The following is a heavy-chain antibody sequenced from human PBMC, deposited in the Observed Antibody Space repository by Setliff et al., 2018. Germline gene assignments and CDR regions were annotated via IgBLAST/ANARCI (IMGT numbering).Heavy chain of an antibody. D-gene: IGHD1-26*01. J-gene: IGHJ4*02. Sequence: PSETLSLTCTVSGGSISSGTYYWSWIRRPAGKGLEWIGRLHTSGSIDYNPSLKSRVTISVDTSKNQFSLRLRSVTAADTAVYFCARDNTMVGATDYWGLGTLVTVSS. CDR3: ARDNTMVGATDY. V-gene: IGHV4-61*02. CDR1: GGSISSGTYY. CDR2: LHTSGSI.